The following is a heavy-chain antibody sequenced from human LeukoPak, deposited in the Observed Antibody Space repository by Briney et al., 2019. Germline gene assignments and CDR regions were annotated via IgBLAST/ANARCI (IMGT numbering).Heavy chain of an antibody. J-gene: IGHJ3*02. V-gene: IGHV4-59*08. CDR2: IYYSGST. Sequence: PSETLSLTCTVSGGSISSYYWSWIRQPPGKGLEWIGYIYYSGSTNYNPPLKSRVTISVDTSKNQFSLRLSSVTAADTAVYYCARQFSAGAFDIWGQGTMVTVSS. CDR3: ARQFSAGAFDI. CDR1: GGSISSYY.